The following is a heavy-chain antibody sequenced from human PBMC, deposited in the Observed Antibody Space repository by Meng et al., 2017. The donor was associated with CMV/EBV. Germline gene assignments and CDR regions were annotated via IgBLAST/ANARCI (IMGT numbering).Heavy chain of an antibody. CDR1: GFTFDDYA. CDR2: ISWNSGSI. J-gene: IGHJ6*02. D-gene: IGHD2-21*01. V-gene: IGHV3-9*01. CDR3: ARDPAYRCGGDCYYYYGMDV. Sequence: GGSLRLSCAASGFTFDDYAMHWVRQAPGKGLEWVSGISWNSGSIGYADSVKGRFTISRDNAKNSLYLQMNSLRAEDTAVYYCARDPAYRCGGDCYYYYGMDVWGQGTTVTVSS.